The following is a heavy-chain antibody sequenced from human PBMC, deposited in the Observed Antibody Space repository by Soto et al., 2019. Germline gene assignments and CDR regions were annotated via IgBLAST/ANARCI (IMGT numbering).Heavy chain of an antibody. D-gene: IGHD2-15*01. CDR3: ARDRCSGGSCYRTYAFDM. CDR2: ISGNNVYL. CDR1: GFNISTYT. Sequence: EAQLVESGGGLVKPGGSLRVSCAASGFNISTYTMNWVRQAPGKGLEWVSSISGNNVYLYNADSVKGRFSISSDNAKNSLTRQMKSLRDEDTAIYYCARDRCSGGSCYRTYAFDMWGQGKLVTVSS. V-gene: IGHV3-21*01. J-gene: IGHJ3*02.